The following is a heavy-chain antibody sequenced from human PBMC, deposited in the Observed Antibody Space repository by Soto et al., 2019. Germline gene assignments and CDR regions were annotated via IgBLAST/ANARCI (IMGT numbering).Heavy chain of an antibody. Sequence: ASVRLSCKASGCTFKSYQIHWVGQASGQRLECMGWLNTTNGITEYSQNFKGRVTMTRATCASTADMELSSLRSEDTAVYYCERYTVLTLVTTLDYWG. J-gene: IGHJ4*01. V-gene: IGHV1-3*04. CDR2: LNTTNGIT. CDR3: ERYTVLTLVTTLDY. CDR1: GCTFKSYQ. D-gene: IGHD4-17*01.